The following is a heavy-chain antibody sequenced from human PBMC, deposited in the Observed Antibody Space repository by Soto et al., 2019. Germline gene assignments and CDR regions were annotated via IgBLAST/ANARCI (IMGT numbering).Heavy chain of an antibody. CDR2: INPNGGVT. J-gene: IGHJ6*03. D-gene: IGHD5-12*01. CDR1: GDSFNDYY. Sequence: QVQLVQSGAEVRKPGASVTVSCRSSGDSFNDYYIHWVRQAPGQGFEWMGWINPNGGVTKYAQKFQGWVSMISETSIRTVYMQMSRLRSDDTAVYYCARESGGATATLDYYYFYMDVWGTGTTVTVSS. V-gene: IGHV1-2*04. CDR3: ARESGGATATLDYYYFYMDV.